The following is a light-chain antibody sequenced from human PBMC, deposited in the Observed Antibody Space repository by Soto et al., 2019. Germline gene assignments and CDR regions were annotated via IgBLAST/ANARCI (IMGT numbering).Light chain of an antibody. V-gene: IGLV1-40*01. CDR2: GNN. CDR1: SANIGAPYN. CDR3: QSYESSLSGYV. J-gene: IGLJ1*01. Sequence: QPVLTQPPPVSRAPGQRVNISCTGSSANIGAPYNVDWYQQLPGTAPQLLIYGNNNRPSGVPARFSGSKSGTSASLAIAGLQAEDEGDYYCQSYESSLSGYVFGTGTKFTIL.